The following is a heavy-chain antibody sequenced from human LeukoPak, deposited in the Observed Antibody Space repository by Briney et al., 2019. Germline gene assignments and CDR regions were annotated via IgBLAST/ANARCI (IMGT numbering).Heavy chain of an antibody. D-gene: IGHD4-11*01. CDR2: IYTSGST. Sequence: PSETLSLTCTVSGGSISSYYWSWIRQPAGKGLEWIGRIYTSGSTNYNPSLKSRVTMSVDTSKNQFSLKLSSVTAADTAVYYCARDVTRRRHATYYFDYWGQGTLVTVSS. J-gene: IGHJ4*02. CDR3: ARDVTRRRHATYYFDY. CDR1: GGSISSYY. V-gene: IGHV4-4*07.